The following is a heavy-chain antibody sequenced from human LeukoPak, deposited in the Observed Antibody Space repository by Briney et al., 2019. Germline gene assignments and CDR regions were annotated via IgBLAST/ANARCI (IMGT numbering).Heavy chain of an antibody. CDR1: GFTFSSYG. CDR3: ATSIAAADTLDY. Sequence: GGSLRLSCAASGFTFSSYGMHWVRQAPGKGLEWVAVISYDGSNKYYADSVKGRFTISRDNSKNTLYLQMNSLRAEDTAVYYYATSIAAADTLDYWGQGTLVTVSS. V-gene: IGHV3-30*03. CDR2: ISYDGSNK. D-gene: IGHD6-13*01. J-gene: IGHJ4*02.